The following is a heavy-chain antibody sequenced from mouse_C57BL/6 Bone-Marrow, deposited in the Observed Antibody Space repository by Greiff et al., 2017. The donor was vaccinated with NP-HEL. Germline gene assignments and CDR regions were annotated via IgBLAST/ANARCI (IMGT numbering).Heavy chain of an antibody. J-gene: IGHJ3*01. D-gene: IGHD1-1*01. V-gene: IGHV5-6*01. CDR2: ISSGGSYT. CDR3: ARHDYGPWFAY. CDR1: GFTFSSYG. Sequence: EVKLVESGGDLVKPGGSLKLSCAASGFTFSSYGMSWVRQTPDKRLEWVATISSGGSYTYYPDSVKGRFTISRDNAKNTLYLQMSSLKSEDTAMYYCARHDYGPWFAYWGQGTLVTVSA.